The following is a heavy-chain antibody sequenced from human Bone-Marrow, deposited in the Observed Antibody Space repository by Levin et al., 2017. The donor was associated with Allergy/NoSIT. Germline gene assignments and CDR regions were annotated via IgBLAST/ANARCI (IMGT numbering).Heavy chain of an antibody. Sequence: GESLKISCKGTGYNFATSWIGWVRQMPGKGLEWMGIIWPDDSETRYSPSFQGQVTISADKSINTAYLQWSSVEASDTAIYYCARHGRYSRGGAYFDQWGQGTLVIVSS. CDR1: GYNFATSW. CDR3: ARHGRYSRGGAYFDQ. D-gene: IGHD1-26*01. CDR2: IWPDDSET. J-gene: IGHJ4*02. V-gene: IGHV5-51*01.